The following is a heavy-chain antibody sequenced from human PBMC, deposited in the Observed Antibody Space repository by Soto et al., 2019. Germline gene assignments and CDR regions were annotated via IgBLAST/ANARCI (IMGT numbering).Heavy chain of an antibody. CDR3: AHSLTRRGYSGYDSGYDGMDV. V-gene: IGHV2-5*02. CDR1: GFSLSTSGVG. Sequence: SGPTLVNPTQTLTPTCTFSGFSLSTSGVGVGWIRQPPGKALEWLALIYWDDDKRYSPSLKSRLTITKDTSKNQVVLTMTNMEAVDTARYYGAHSLTRRGYSGYDSGYDGMDVWGQGTRVTFSS. CDR2: IYWDDDK. J-gene: IGHJ6*02. D-gene: IGHD5-12*01.